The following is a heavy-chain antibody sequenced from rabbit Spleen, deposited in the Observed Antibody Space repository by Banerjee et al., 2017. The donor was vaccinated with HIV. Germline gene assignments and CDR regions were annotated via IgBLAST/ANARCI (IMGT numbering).Heavy chain of an antibody. CDR2: IGSGSSGTT. J-gene: IGHJ4*01. Sequence: QSLEESGGDLVKPGASLTLTCTASGFSFSSGYDTCWVRQAPEKVPEWIACIGSGSSGTTSYASWAKGRFTISKTSSTTMTLQMTSLTAADTATYFCARDAFTTAGIYPDYFDLWGQGTLVTVS. V-gene: IGHV1S40*01. D-gene: IGHD4-1*01. CDR1: GFSFSSGYD. CDR3: ARDAFTTAGIYPDYFDL.